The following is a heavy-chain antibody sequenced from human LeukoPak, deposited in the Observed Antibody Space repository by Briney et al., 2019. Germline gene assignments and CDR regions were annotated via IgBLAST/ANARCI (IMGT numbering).Heavy chain of an antibody. CDR1: GFTVSSNY. CDR3: ARDRTPRGDSPLYY. J-gene: IGHJ4*02. CDR2: IYSGGST. D-gene: IGHD2-21*02. V-gene: IGHV3-66*02. Sequence: GGSLRPSCAASGFTVSSNYMSWVRQAPGKGLEWVSVIYSGGSTYYADSVKGRFTISRDNSKNTLYLQMNSLRAEDTAVYYCARDRTPRGDSPLYYWGQGTLVTVSS.